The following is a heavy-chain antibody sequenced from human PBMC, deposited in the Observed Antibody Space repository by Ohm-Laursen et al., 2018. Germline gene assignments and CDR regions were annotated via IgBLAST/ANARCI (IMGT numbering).Heavy chain of an antibody. V-gene: IGHV4-38-2*01. CDR3: AAYSSSWYSIRFDP. CDR1: GYSISSGYY. J-gene: IGHJ5*02. CDR2: IDHSGST. Sequence: TLSLTSAGSGYSISSGYYWGWIRQPPGKGLEWIGSIDHSGSTNYNPSLKSRSAISVDMAKNQFSLKLSSVTDADTAVYYCAAYSSSWYSIRFDPWGQGTLVTVSS. D-gene: IGHD6-19*01.